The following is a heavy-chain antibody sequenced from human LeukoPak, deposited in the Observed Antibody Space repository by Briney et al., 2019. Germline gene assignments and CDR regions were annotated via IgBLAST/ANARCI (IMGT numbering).Heavy chain of an antibody. J-gene: IGHJ4*02. V-gene: IGHV4-59*08. D-gene: IGHD2/OR15-2a*01. CDR3: AGHHPRNTVDF. Sequence: SETLSLACTVSGGSISSYYWSWIRQPPGKGLEWIAYISDIGSINYNPSLKSQVTISLDTSKNQFSLKLSSVTAADTAVYYCAGHHPRNTVDFWGQGTLVTVSS. CDR2: ISDIGSI. CDR1: GGSISSYY.